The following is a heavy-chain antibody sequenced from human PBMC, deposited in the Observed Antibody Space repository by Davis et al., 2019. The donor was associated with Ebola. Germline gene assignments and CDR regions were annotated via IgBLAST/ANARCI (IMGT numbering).Heavy chain of an antibody. V-gene: IGHV3-48*02. Sequence: GESLKISCAASGFTFSSYSMNWVRQAPGKGLDWVSYISGSSGTIFYADSVKGRFTVSRDNAKNSLYLQMNSLRDEDTAVYYCVRPIVATGGFDYWGQGTLVTVSS. CDR2: ISGSSGTI. CDR1: GFTFSSYS. CDR3: VRPIVATGGFDY. J-gene: IGHJ4*02. D-gene: IGHD5-12*01.